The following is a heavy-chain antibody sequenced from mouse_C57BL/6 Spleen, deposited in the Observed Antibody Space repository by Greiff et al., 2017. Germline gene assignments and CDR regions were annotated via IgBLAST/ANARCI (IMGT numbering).Heavy chain of an antibody. D-gene: IGHD1-1*01. V-gene: IGHV1-80*01. CDR1: GYAFSSYW. CDR2: IYPGDGDT. Sequence: VKLMESGAELVKPGASVKISCKASGYAFSSYWMNWVKQRPGKGLEWIGQIYPGDGDTNYNGKFKGKATLTADKSSSTAYMQLSSLTSEDSAVYFCASGGVLRYYFDYWGQGTTLTVSS. J-gene: IGHJ2*01. CDR3: ASGGVLRYYFDY.